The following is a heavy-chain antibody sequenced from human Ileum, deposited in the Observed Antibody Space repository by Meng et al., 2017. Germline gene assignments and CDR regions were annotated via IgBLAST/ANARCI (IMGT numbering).Heavy chain of an antibody. J-gene: IGHJ3*02. CDR2: FYHSATA. CDR1: GYSISSGYY. D-gene: IGHD2-2*01. V-gene: IGHV4-38-2*02. CDR3: ARRWSRGSSFRAFDI. Sequence: PETLSLTCIVSGYSISSGYYWGWIRQPPGKGLEWIGSFYHSATAFDNPSLKSRVTISVDTSKNQFSLKVNSVTAADTAIYCCARRWSRGSSFRAFDIWGQGTMVTVSS.